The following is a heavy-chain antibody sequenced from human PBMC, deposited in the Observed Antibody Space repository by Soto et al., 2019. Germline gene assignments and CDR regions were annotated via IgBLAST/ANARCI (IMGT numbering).Heavy chain of an antibody. CDR1: GYTFINYY. V-gene: IGHV1-46*01. D-gene: IGHD6-13*01. Sequence: QVQLVQSGAEVKKPGASVKLSCKASGYTFINYYIHCVRQAPGQGLEWMGIFNPTSGSTNYAQKFQGRVTLTMDTSTRTVYMELSSLRFDDTAVYYCARDLAAGDYWGQGTLVTVSS. CDR3: ARDLAAGDY. J-gene: IGHJ4*02. CDR2: FNPTSGST.